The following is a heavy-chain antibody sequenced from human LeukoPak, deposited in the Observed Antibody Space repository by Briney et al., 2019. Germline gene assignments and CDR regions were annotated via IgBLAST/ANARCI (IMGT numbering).Heavy chain of an antibody. J-gene: IGHJ6*02. CDR3: ARDYIVATIVYYYYGMDV. CDR2: IIPILGIA. V-gene: IGHV1-69*04. D-gene: IGHD5-12*01. Sequence: SVKVSCKASGGTFSSYAISWVRQAPGRGLEWMGRIIPILGIANYAQKFQGRVTITADKSTSTAYMELSSLRSEDTAVYYCARDYIVATIVYYYYGMDVWGQGTTVTVSS. CDR1: GGTFSSYA.